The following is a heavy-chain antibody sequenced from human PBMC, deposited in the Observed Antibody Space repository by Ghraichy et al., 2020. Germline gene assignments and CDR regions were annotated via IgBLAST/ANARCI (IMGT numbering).Heavy chain of an antibody. Sequence: SVKVSCEASGYTFTYQFLHWVRQVPGQAPEWLGWITIYNGNTNYARKFVDRVTITRASSLTTVFMELSNLRSDDSAIYYCARSGLRTDRDYVMDVWGQGTPVTVFS. CDR2: ITIYNGNT. V-gene: IGHV1-45*02. D-gene: IGHD4-17*01. CDR3: ARSGLRTDRDYVMDV. CDR1: GYTFTYQF. J-gene: IGHJ6*02.